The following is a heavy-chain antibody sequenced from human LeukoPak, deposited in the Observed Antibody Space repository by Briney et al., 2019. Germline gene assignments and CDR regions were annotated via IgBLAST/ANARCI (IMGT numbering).Heavy chain of an antibody. CDR2: INPNSGGT. CDR1: GYTFTGYY. Sequence: ASVKVSCKASGYTFTGYYMHWVRQAPGQGLEWMGWINPNSGGTNYAQKFQGRVTMTRDTSNSTAYMELSRLRSDDTAVYYCARVGYCSGGSCYSMGGFDYWGQGTLVTVSS. D-gene: IGHD2-15*01. J-gene: IGHJ4*02. V-gene: IGHV1-2*02. CDR3: ARVGYCSGGSCYSMGGFDY.